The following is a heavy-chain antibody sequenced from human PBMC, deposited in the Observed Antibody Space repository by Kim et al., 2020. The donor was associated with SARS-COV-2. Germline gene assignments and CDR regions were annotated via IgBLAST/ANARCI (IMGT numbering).Heavy chain of an antibody. J-gene: IGHJ4*02. V-gene: IGHV3-33*01. CDR3: ARGRQYQLLFAAPNLDY. CDR1: GFTFSSYG. Sequence: GGSLRLSCAASGFTFSSYGMHWVRQAPGKGLEWVAVIWYDGSNKYYADSVKGRFTISRDNSKNTLYLQMNSLRAEDTAVYYCARGRQYQLLFAAPNLDYWGQGTLVTVSS. CDR2: IWYDGSNK. D-gene: IGHD2-2*01.